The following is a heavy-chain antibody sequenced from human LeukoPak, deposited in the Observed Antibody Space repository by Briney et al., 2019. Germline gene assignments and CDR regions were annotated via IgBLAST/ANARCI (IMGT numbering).Heavy chain of an antibody. D-gene: IGHD2-2*01. Sequence: GGSLRLSCAASGFTFSSYWMHWVRQAPGKGLVWVSRINSDGSSTSYADSVKGRFTISRDNAKNTLYLQMNSLRAEDTAVYYCAKPTCSSTSCYSRMDAFDIWGQGTMVTVSS. J-gene: IGHJ3*02. CDR2: INSDGSST. V-gene: IGHV3-74*01. CDR3: AKPTCSSTSCYSRMDAFDI. CDR1: GFTFSSYW.